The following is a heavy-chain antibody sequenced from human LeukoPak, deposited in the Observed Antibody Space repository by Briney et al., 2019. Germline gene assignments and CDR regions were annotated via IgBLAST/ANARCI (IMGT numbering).Heavy chain of an antibody. CDR2: IHDSGSA. D-gene: IGHD3-3*02. CDR1: GASVSAYY. J-gene: IGHJ5*02. Sequence: SETLSLTCTVSGASVSAYYWTWIRQPPGKRLEWLGYIHDSGSANYNPTLNSRLTMSLDASKNQFSLKLSSVSAADTAVYYCVQVRLAGLFDPWGQGTLSPSPQ. V-gene: IGHV4-59*02. CDR3: VQVRLAGLFDP.